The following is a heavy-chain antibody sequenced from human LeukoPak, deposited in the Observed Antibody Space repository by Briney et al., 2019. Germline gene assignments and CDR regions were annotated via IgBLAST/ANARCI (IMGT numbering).Heavy chain of an antibody. CDR3: ARGIGSTYFRQSPHNYYMDV. Sequence: GGSLRLSCAASGFTFSSYSMNWVRQAPGKGLEWVSSISSSSSYIYYADSVKGRFTISRDNAKNSLYLQMNSLRAEDTALYYCARGIGSTYFRQSPHNYYMDVWGKGTTVTVSS. V-gene: IGHV3-21*01. CDR2: ISSSSSYI. D-gene: IGHD2-2*01. CDR1: GFTFSSYS. J-gene: IGHJ6*03.